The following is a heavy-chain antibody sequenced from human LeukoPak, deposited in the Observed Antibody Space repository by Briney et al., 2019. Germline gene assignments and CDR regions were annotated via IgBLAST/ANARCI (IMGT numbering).Heavy chain of an antibody. D-gene: IGHD6-13*01. CDR1: GGSFSGYY. CDR3: AKQARVIAAAGRSRHGQFDA. CDR2: ICYSGSP. Sequence: PSETLSLTCAVYGGSFSGYYRSWIRQPPGKGLEWIGYICYSGSPNYNTSLESRVIISVDTSKNQFSLKLSSVTAADTAVYYCAKQARVIAAAGRSRHGQFDAWGQGTLVTVPS. J-gene: IGHJ5*02. V-gene: IGHV4-59*08.